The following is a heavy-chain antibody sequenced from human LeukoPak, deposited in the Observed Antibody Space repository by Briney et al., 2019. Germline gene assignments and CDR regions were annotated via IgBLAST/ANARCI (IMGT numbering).Heavy chain of an antibody. D-gene: IGHD3-10*01. Sequence: PGGSLRLSCAASGFTFSSYWMSWVRQAPGKGLEWVANIKEDGSQEYYVDSVRGRFTISRDNARNSVYLQMNSLRAEDTAVYYCAKGGAPFAESAYWGQGTVVTVSS. J-gene: IGHJ4*02. CDR1: GFTFSSYW. CDR2: IKEDGSQE. V-gene: IGHV3-7*01. CDR3: AKGGAPFAESAY.